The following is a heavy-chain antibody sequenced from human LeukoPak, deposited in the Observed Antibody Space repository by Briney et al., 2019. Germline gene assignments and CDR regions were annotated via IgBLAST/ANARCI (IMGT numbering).Heavy chain of an antibody. Sequence: GASVKVSCKASGYTFTSYYIYWVRQAPGQRLEWMAIIYPSGGSTNYAQKFQGRVTLTRDTSTSTVYMELSSLRSEDAAVYYCARSGNYSPFDYWGQGTLVTVSS. V-gene: IGHV1-46*01. CDR2: IYPSGGST. J-gene: IGHJ4*02. CDR3: ARSGNYSPFDY. D-gene: IGHD1-26*01. CDR1: GYTFTSYY.